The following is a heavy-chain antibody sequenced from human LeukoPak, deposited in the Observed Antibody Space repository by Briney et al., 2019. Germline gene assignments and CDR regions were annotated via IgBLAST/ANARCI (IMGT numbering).Heavy chain of an antibody. J-gene: IGHJ3*02. CDR3: ARENWNVAKHVLDI. Sequence: GGSLRLSCAASGFTFSGHGMHWVRQAPGKGLDWVTAIRYDGSETFYADSVKGRFTISRDNSKNTLYLQMNSLRVEDTAIYYCARENWNVAKHVLDIWGQGTMVSVAS. D-gene: IGHD1-1*01. V-gene: IGHV3-33*01. CDR1: GFTFSGHG. CDR2: IRYDGSET.